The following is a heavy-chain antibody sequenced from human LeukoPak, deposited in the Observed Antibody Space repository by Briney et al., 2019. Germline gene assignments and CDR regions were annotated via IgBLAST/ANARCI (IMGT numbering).Heavy chain of an antibody. CDR1: GFTFSTYT. CDR2: ISDNESRT. J-gene: IGHJ4*02. Sequence: GSLRLSCAASGFTFSTYTMTWVRQAPGKGLKWVSSISDNESRTYYADSVEGRFTVSRDNSENTLYLQMNNLGVEDTAVYYCATRWSLDSWGQGTLVTVSS. D-gene: IGHD3-16*02. CDR3: ATRWSLDS. V-gene: IGHV3-23*01.